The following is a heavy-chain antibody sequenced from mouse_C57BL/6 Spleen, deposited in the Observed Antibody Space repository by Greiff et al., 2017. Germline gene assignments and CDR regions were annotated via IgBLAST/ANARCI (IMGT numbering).Heavy chain of an antibody. D-gene: IGHD2-1*01. CDR2: IDPENGDT. V-gene: IGHV14-4*01. J-gene: IGHJ2*01. Sequence: EVQLQESGAELVRPGASVKLSCTASGFNIKDDYMHWVKQRPEQGLEWIGWIDPENGDTEYASKFQGKATITADTSSNTAYLQLSSLTSEDTAVYYCTTTYGNTFLGYWGQGTTLTVSS. CDR3: TTTYGNTFLGY. CDR1: GFNIKDDY.